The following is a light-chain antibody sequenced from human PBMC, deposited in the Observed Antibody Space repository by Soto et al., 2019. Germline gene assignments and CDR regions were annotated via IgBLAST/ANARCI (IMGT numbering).Light chain of an antibody. CDR3: QQSYSTPPWT. Sequence: IQLTQSPSSLSASVGDRVTITCRASQGISSYLAWYQQKPGEAPKLLIYAASTMQSGVPSRFSGSGSGTDFTLTISSLQPEDFATYFCQQSYSTPPWTFGQGT. CDR2: AAS. J-gene: IGKJ1*01. CDR1: QGISSY. V-gene: IGKV1-39*01.